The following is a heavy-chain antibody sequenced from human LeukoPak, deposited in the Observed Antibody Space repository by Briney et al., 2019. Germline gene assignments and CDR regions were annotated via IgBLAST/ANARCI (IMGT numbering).Heavy chain of an antibody. CDR2: IYYSGST. J-gene: IGHJ4*02. D-gene: IGHD6-19*01. Sequence: SETLSLTCTVSGGSISSSSYYLGWIRQPPGKGLEWIGSIYYSGSTYYNPSLKSRVTISVDTSKNQFSLKLSSVTAADTAVYYCARDPLVIAVAGNGVDYWGQGTLVTVSS. V-gene: IGHV4-39*07. CDR1: GGSISSSSYY. CDR3: ARDPLVIAVAGNGVDY.